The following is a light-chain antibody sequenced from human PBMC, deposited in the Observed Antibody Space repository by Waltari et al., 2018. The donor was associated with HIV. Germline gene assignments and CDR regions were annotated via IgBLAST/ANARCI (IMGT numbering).Light chain of an antibody. CDR2: DVD. J-gene: IGLJ3*02. CDR1: ASALGLYNF. CDR3: ASFTGDNTVM. Sequence: AVTQPASVSGLPGPSTTLSCTAGASALGLYNFVSWYQQHSGKPPKLILYDVDSRASGVSERFSGSMSGNTASLTISGLRAEDEAHYYCASFTGDNTVMFGGGTEVTVL. V-gene: IGLV2-14*03.